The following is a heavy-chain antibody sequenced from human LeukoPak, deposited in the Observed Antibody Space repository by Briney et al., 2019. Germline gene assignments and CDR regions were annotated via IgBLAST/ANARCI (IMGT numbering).Heavy chain of an antibody. V-gene: IGHV3-23*01. Sequence: QAGGSLRLSCAASGFTFSSYAMSWVRQAPGKGLEWVSGISGSSDTTYFADSVKGRFTISRDNSKNTLYLQMNSLGAEDTAVYYCAKSRMYYDFWSGSVFDYWGQGTLVTVSS. CDR2: ISGSSDTT. D-gene: IGHD3-3*01. CDR1: GFTFSSYA. J-gene: IGHJ4*02. CDR3: AKSRMYYDFWSGSVFDY.